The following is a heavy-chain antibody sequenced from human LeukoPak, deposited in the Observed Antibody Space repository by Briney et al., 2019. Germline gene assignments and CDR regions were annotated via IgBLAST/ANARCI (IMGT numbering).Heavy chain of an antibody. CDR3: AKCDASCYANAFYI. Sequence: PGGSLRLSCAASGVSFRRNAMAWVRQAPGKGLDWVSAISGSGDDTEYADSARGRFTISRDNSKNTLYLQMNSLRAEDTAVYYCAKCDASCYANAFYIWGQGTVVTVSS. J-gene: IGHJ3*02. CDR2: ISGSGDDT. D-gene: IGHD3-16*01. V-gene: IGHV3-23*01. CDR1: GVSFRRNA.